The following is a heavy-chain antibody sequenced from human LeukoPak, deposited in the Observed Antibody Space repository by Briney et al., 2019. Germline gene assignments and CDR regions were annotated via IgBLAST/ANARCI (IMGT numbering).Heavy chain of an antibody. CDR3: ARDPVGSNWFDP. J-gene: IGHJ5*02. CDR1: GFTFSTFSNY. CDR2: IYYSGST. D-gene: IGHD3-10*01. Sequence: PGGSLRLSCAASGFTFSTFSNYGMSWVRQAPGKGLEWVGYIYYSGSTNYNPSLKSRVTISADMSKNQFSLRLSSVTAADTAVYYCARDPVGSNWFDPWGQGTLVTVSS. V-gene: IGHV4-61*01.